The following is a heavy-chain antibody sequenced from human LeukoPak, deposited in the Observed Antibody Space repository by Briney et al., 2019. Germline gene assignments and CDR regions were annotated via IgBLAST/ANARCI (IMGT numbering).Heavy chain of an antibody. CDR1: GFTFSNYE. Sequence: GGSLRLSCAASGFTFSNYEMNWVRQAPGKGLEWVSYISSSSSYIYYADSVKGRFTISRDNAKNSLYLQMNSLRAEDTAVYYCARDGARDYYDRSGYFSFAFDIWGQGTLVTVSS. D-gene: IGHD3-22*01. V-gene: IGHV3-21*05. CDR3: ARDGARDYYDRSGYFSFAFDI. CDR2: ISSSSSYI. J-gene: IGHJ3*02.